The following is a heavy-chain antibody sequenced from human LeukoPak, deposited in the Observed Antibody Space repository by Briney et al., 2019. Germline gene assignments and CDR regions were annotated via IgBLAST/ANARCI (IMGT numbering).Heavy chain of an antibody. V-gene: IGHV3-48*04. CDR3: ARVSKKQWLIGYYFDY. D-gene: IGHD6-19*01. Sequence: GGSLRLSCEASGFSFSSYSMNWVRLAPGKGLEWVSYISDRTTMIYYADSVKGRFTISRDNAKNSLYLQMDSLRAEDTAVYYCARVSKKQWLIGYYFDYWGQGTRVTVS. CDR1: GFSFSSYS. J-gene: IGHJ4*02. CDR2: ISDRTTMI.